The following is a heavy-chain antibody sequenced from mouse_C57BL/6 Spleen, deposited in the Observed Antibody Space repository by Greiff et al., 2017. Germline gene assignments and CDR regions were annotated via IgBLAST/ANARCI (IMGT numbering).Heavy chain of an antibody. Sequence: QVQLQQPGAELVKPGASVKMSCKASGYTFTSYWITWVKQRPGQGLEWIGDIYPGSGSTNYNEKFKSKATLTVDTSSSTAYMQLSSLTSEDSAVYYCSRYFHYYDSSNYAMDDWGQGTSVTVSS. CDR2: IYPGSGST. J-gene: IGHJ4*01. CDR3: SRYFHYYDSSNYAMDD. CDR1: GYTFTSYW. V-gene: IGHV1-55*01. D-gene: IGHD1-1*01.